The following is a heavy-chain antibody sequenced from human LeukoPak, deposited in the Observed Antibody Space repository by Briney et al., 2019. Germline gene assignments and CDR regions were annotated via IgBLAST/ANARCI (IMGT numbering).Heavy chain of an antibody. CDR1: GDSISSGSYY. D-gene: IGHD6-19*01. J-gene: IGHJ4*02. CDR2: TYTSGST. CDR3: ARHIWLAVAEYFDC. Sequence: PSQTLSLTCTVSGDSISSGSYYWSWIRQPAGKGLEWIGRTYTSGSTNYNPSLKSRVTILVDTSKNQFSLRLSSVTAADTAVYYCARHIWLAVAEYFDCWGQGTLVTVSS. V-gene: IGHV4-61*02.